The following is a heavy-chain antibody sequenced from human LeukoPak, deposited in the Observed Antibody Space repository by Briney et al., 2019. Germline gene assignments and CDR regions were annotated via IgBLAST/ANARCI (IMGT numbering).Heavy chain of an antibody. D-gene: IGHD6-19*01. Sequence: GGSLRLSCAASGFTFSSYAMHWVRQAPGKGLEWVAVISYDGSNKYYADSVKGRFTISRDNSKNTLYLQMSSLRAEDTAVYYCARDAVDIAVAGTGNYFDYWGQGTLVTVSS. V-gene: IGHV3-30*04. CDR1: GFTFSSYA. CDR2: ISYDGSNK. CDR3: ARDAVDIAVAGTGNYFDY. J-gene: IGHJ4*02.